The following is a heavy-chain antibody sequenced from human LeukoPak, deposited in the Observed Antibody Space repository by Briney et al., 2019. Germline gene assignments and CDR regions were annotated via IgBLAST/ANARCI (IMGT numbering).Heavy chain of an antibody. V-gene: IGHV3-33*01. Sequence: GGPLRLSCAASGFTFSSYGMHWVRQAPGKGLEWVAVIWYDGSNKYYADSVKGRFTISRDNSKNTLYLQMNSLRAEDTAVYYCARDNPYCSGGSCYSGVLSYWGQGTLVTVSS. CDR2: IWYDGSNK. D-gene: IGHD2-15*01. J-gene: IGHJ4*02. CDR1: GFTFSSYG. CDR3: ARDNPYCSGGSCYSGVLSY.